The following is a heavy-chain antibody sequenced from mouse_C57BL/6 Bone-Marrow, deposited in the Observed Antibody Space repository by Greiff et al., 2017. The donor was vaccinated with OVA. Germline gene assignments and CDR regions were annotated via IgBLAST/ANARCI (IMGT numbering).Heavy chain of an antibody. CDR1: GYAFSSSW. CDR2: IYPGDGDT. D-gene: IGHD1-1*01. CDR3: ARWTVYYGSRFAY. J-gene: IGHJ3*01. Sequence: VHLVESGPELVKPGASVKISCKASGYAFSSSWMNWVKQRPGKGLEWIGRIYPGDGDTNYNGKFKGKATLTADKSSSTAYMQLSSLTSEDSAVYFCARWTVYYGSRFAYWGQGTLVTVSA. V-gene: IGHV1-82*01.